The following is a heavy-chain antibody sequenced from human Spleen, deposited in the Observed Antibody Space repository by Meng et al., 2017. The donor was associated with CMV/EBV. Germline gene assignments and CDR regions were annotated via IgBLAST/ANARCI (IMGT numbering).Heavy chain of an antibody. CDR2: IGGSGNTI. Sequence: GGSLRLSCAASGFTFSIYAMSWVRQAPGKGLEWVAGIGGSGNTIYYADSVKGRFTISRDNSKNTLDLQMNSLRVGDTAVYYCARATMVRGVIYFDWWGQGILVTVSS. J-gene: IGHJ4*02. V-gene: IGHV3-23*01. CDR1: GFTFSIYA. CDR3: ARATMVRGVIYFDW. D-gene: IGHD3-10*01.